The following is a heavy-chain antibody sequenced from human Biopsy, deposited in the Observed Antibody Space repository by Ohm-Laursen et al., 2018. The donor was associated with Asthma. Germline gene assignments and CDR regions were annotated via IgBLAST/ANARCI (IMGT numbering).Heavy chain of an antibody. CDR1: GGTLNNYA. CDR2: IIPMYGVP. D-gene: IGHD3-16*01. CDR3: ARVDAIMISGDFYFYSGFDL. Sequence: SVKVSCKASGGTLNNYAINWVRQAPGQGLEWMGGIIPMYGVPKVAQKFQGRVTITADESTSTAYMEMSSLRSEDTAVYYCARVDAIMISGDFYFYSGFDLWGQGTTVRVSS. J-gene: IGHJ6*02. V-gene: IGHV1-69*13.